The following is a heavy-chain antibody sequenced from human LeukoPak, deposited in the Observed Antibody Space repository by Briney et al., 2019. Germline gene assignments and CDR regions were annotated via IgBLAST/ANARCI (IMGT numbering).Heavy chain of an antibody. V-gene: IGHV4-34*01. J-gene: IGHJ3*02. Sequence: SETLSLTCAVYGGSFSDYYWTWIRQFSGKGLEWIGEITHSGSTNYNPSLKSRVTISVDTSKNQFSLKLSSVTAADTAVYYCARRNVVGAFDIWGQGTMVTVSS. CDR3: ARRNVVGAFDI. D-gene: IGHD2-15*01. CDR1: GGSFSDYY. CDR2: ITHSGST.